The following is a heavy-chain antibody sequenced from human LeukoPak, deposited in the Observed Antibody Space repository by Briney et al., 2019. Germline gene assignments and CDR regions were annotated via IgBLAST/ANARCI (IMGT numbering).Heavy chain of an antibody. J-gene: IGHJ6*03. D-gene: IGHD3-3*01. CDR2: IIPIFGTA. CDR1: GGTFSGYA. Sequence: SVKVSCKASGGTFSGYAISWVRQAPGHGLEWMGGIIPIFGTANYAQKLQGRVTITADESTSTAYMELSSLRSEDTAVYYCARRAYDFWSGYYTGMGYYMDVWGKGTTVTVSS. CDR3: ARRAYDFWSGYYTGMGYYMDV. V-gene: IGHV1-69*13.